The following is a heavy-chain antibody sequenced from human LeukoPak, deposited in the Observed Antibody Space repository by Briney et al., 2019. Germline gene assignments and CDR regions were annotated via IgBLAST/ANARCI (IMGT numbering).Heavy chain of an antibody. CDR2: IDPSDSYT. CDR1: GYSFTSYW. CDR3: ARRVGATGWFDP. V-gene: IGHV5-10-1*01. Sequence: GESLKISCKGSGYSFTSYWISWVRQMPGKGREWMGRIDPSDSYTNYSPSFQGRVTISADKSISTAYLQWSSLKASDTAMYYCARRVGATGWFDPWGQGTLVTVSS. J-gene: IGHJ5*02. D-gene: IGHD1-26*01.